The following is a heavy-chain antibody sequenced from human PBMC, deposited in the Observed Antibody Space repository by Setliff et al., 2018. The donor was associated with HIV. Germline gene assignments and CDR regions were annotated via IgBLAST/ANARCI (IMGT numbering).Heavy chain of an antibody. J-gene: IGHJ4*02. D-gene: IGHD3-16*02. Sequence: GGSLRLSCAASGFIFNNYDMNWVRQAPGKGPEWVSSITTDSTYIYYADSVKGRFTISRDNAKNSLYLQMNSLRDEDAAVYYCASSPSWGTYRYGLDYWGQGTLVTVSS. CDR1: GFIFNNYD. CDR3: ASSPSWGTYRYGLDY. CDR2: ITTDSTYI. V-gene: IGHV3-21*01.